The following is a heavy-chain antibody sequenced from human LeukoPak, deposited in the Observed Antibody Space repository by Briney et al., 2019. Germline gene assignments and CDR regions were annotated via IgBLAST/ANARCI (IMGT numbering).Heavy chain of an antibody. CDR3: ARDHPMVRGVSDP. Sequence: SETLSLTCTVSGGSISISGYYWAWIRQPPGKGPEWIGSIFYTGTTYYNPSLKSRVSISVDTSKNQFSLKLSSVTAADTAVYYCARDHPMVRGVSDPWGQGTLVTVSS. CDR2: IFYTGTT. J-gene: IGHJ5*02. V-gene: IGHV4-39*07. D-gene: IGHD3-10*01. CDR1: GGSISISGYY.